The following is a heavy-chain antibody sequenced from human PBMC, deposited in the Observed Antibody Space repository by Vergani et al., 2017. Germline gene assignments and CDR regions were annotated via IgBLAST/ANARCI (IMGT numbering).Heavy chain of an antibody. CDR2: INPSGGST. CDR1: GYTLTSYY. J-gene: IGHJ5*02. D-gene: IGHD3-10*01. Sequence: VPLVPSGAEVKKPGASVKVSCKAAGYTLTSYYMPWVRQAPGQGLERIGIINPSGGSTSYAQKFQGRVTMTRDTSTSSVYMELSSLRSEDTAVYYCAAAITLVRGINWFDPWGQGTLVTVSS. CDR3: AAAITLVRGINWFDP. V-gene: IGHV1-46*01.